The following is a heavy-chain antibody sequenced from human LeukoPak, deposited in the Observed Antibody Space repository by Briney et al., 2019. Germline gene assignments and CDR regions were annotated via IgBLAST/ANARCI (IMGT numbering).Heavy chain of an antibody. CDR1: GGSISGYY. D-gene: IGHD2-21*02. V-gene: IGHV4-59*01. Sequence: SSETLSLTCTVSGGSISGYYRSWSRQPPGKGVEWIGNLYYRRGAWYKSSLKSRVTTSVDTSKNEFSLKLTSVTAADTAVYFCARWTDCGGDCHILDHWGQGNLVTVSS. CDR3: ARWTDCGGDCHILDH. J-gene: IGHJ4*02. CDR2: LYYRRGA.